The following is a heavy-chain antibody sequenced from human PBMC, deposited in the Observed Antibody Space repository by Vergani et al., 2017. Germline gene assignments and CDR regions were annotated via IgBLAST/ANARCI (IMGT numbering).Heavy chain of an antibody. CDR2: INTSGGST. V-gene: IGHV1-46*03. CDR1: GYTFTSYY. CDR3: AREGGIPGLTN. D-gene: IGHD3-16*01. J-gene: IGHJ4*02. Sequence: QVQLVQSGAEVKKPGASVKVSCKASGYTFTSYYMHWVRQAPGQGLEWMGIINTSGGSTSYAQKFQGRVTMTRDTSTSTVYMELSSLRSEDTAVYYCAREGGIPGLTNWGQGTLVTVSS.